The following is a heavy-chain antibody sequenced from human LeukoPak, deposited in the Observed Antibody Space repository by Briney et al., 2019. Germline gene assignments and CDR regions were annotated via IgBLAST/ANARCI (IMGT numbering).Heavy chain of an antibody. CDR2: INHSGST. D-gene: IGHD5-12*01. CDR3: ARLERGYSGYAYYFDY. CDR1: GGSISSSSYY. V-gene: IGHV4-39*07. Sequence: SETLSLTCTVSGGSISSSSYYWGWIRQPPGKGLEWIGEINHSGSTNYNPSLKSRVTISVDTSKNQFSLKLSSVTAADTAVYYCARLERGYSGYAYYFDYWGQGTLVTVSS. J-gene: IGHJ4*02.